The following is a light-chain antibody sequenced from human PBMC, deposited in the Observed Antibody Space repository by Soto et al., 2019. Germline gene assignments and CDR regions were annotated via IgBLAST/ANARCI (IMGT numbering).Light chain of an antibody. V-gene: IGKV3-20*01. J-gene: IGKJ5*01. CDR1: QSVSDN. CDR2: GAS. Sequence: ERVLTQSPGTLALSPWERATLSCRASQSVSDNLAWYQQRPGQAPRLLIYGASSRATGIPDRFSGSGSGTDFTLTISRLEPEDFAVYYCQQYGSSPITFGQGTRLEI. CDR3: QQYGSSPIT.